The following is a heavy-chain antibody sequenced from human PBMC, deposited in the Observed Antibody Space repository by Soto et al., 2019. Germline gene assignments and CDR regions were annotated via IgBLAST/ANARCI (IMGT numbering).Heavy chain of an antibody. Sequence: GESLRLSFEASGFTFSSYGMHWVRQAPGKGLEWVAVIWYDGSNKYYADSVKGRITISRDNSKNTLYLQMNSLRAEDTAVYYCAREAGGSYDSSGYYPYWGQGT. CDR1: GFTFSSYG. CDR2: IWYDGSNK. J-gene: IGHJ4*02. CDR3: AREAGGSYDSSGYYPY. D-gene: IGHD3-22*01. V-gene: IGHV3-33*01.